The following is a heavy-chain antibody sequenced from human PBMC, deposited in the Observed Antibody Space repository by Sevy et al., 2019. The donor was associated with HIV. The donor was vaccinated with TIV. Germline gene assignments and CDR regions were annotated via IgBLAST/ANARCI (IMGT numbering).Heavy chain of an antibody. CDR1: GHTLTELS. CDR3: AMIDLIVEATNGFDY. Sequence: ASVKVSCKVSGHTLTELSMHWVRQAPGKGLEWMGGFDPEDGETVYAQNFQGRVTMTEDTSTDTAYMALSSLRSDDTAVYYCAMIDLIVEATNGFDYWGQGSLVTVSS. D-gene: IGHD1-26*01. V-gene: IGHV1-24*01. CDR2: FDPEDGET. J-gene: IGHJ4*02.